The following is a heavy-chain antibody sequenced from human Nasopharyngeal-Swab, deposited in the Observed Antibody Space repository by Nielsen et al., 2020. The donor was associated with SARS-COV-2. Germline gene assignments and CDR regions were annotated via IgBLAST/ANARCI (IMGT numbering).Heavy chain of an antibody. V-gene: IGHV4-39*01. J-gene: IGHJ6*03. D-gene: IGHD3-10*01. Sequence: LRLSCTVSGGSISSRSYYWGGIRQPPGKGLEWIGSIYYSGSTYYNPSLKSRVTISVDTSKNQFSLKLSSVTAADTAVYYCATMVYYYMDVWGKGTTVTVSS. CDR1: GGSISSRSYY. CDR3: ATMVYYYMDV. CDR2: IYYSGST.